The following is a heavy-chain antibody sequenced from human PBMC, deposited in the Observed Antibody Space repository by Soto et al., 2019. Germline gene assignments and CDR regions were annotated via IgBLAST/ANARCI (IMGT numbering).Heavy chain of an antibody. V-gene: IGHV4-39*01. CDR1: GGSISSSSYY. J-gene: IGHJ4*02. CDR2: IYYSGST. CDR3: AGPHAYDSSGFYPY. D-gene: IGHD3-22*01. Sequence: QLQLQESGPGLVKPSETLSHTCTVSGGSISSSSYYWGWIRQPPGKGLEWIGSIYYSGSTYCNPSLKSRVTISVDTSKNQFSLKLSSVTAADTVVYYCAGPHAYDSSGFYPYWGQGTLVTVSS.